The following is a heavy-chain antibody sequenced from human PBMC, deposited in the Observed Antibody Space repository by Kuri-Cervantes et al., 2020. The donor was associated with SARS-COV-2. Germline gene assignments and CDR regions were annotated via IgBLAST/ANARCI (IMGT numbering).Heavy chain of an antibody. CDR2: ISWNSGSI. V-gene: IGHV3-9*01. D-gene: IGHD3-3*01. CDR3: ARSGPSFFGVVIPYYYYGMDV. Sequence: GGSLRLSCAASGFTFDDYAMHWVRQVPGKGLEWVSGISWNSGSIGYVDSVKGRFTISRDNAKNSLYLQMNSLRAEDTAVYYCARSGPSFFGVVIPYYYYGMDVWGQGTTVTVSS. CDR1: GFTFDDYA. J-gene: IGHJ6*02.